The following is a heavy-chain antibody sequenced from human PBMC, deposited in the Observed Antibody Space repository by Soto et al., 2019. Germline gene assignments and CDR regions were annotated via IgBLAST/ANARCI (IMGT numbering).Heavy chain of an antibody. J-gene: IGHJ4*02. CDR1: GFTFSDYG. D-gene: IGHD1-26*01. V-gene: IGHV3-33*01. Sequence: QVQLGESGGGVVQPGRSLRLSCAASGFTFSDYGMHWVRQAPGKGLEWVAVIWYDGKNKYYADSVKGRFTISGDNSQNTRYRQMNSLRAEDTAVYYCARGTTDRYFDSWGQGTLLTVSS. CDR2: IWYDGKNK. CDR3: ARGTTDRYFDS.